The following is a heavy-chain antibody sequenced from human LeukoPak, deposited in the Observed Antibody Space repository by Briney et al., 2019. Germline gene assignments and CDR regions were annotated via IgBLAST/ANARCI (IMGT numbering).Heavy chain of an antibody. CDR1: GGSISSYY. D-gene: IGHD2/OR15-2a*01. V-gene: IGHV4-4*07. CDR3: ARDRYFNLRYYYYYYMDV. CDR2: IYTSGST. J-gene: IGHJ6*03. Sequence: SETLSLTCTVSGGSISSYYGSWIRQPAGKGLEWIGHIYTSGSTNYNPSLKSRVTMSVDTSKNQFSLKLSSVTAADTAVYYCARDRYFNLRYYYYYYMDVWGKGTTVTVSS.